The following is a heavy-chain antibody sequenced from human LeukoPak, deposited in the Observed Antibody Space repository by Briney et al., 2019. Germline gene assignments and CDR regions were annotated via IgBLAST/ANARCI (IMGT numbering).Heavy chain of an antibody. Sequence: GGSLRLSCAPSGFPYSEYYVSWLRPAPGEGLEWISYISGSGTTIYYADSGKGRFTISRDNAKNSLYLQMNSLRAEDTAVYYCARVSYYYDNWGQGTLVTVSS. J-gene: IGHJ4*02. CDR3: ARVSYYYDN. CDR2: ISGSGTTI. CDR1: GFPYSEYY. V-gene: IGHV3-11*01. D-gene: IGHD3-16*01.